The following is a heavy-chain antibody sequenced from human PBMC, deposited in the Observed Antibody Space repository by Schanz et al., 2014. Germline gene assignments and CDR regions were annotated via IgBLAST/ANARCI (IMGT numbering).Heavy chain of an antibody. CDR3: ARGGYCSRTSCYFKGGWFDP. Sequence: QVQLQESGPGLVKPSETLSLTCTVSGGSISSFYWSWIRQPAGKGLEWIGRIYTNGSTKYNPSLRSRVTRSVDTSKNQFSLKLSFVTAADTAVYYCARGGYCSRTSCYFKGGWFDPWGQGTLVTVSS. CDR2: IYTNGST. J-gene: IGHJ5*02. D-gene: IGHD2-2*01. CDR1: GGSISSFY. V-gene: IGHV4-4*07.